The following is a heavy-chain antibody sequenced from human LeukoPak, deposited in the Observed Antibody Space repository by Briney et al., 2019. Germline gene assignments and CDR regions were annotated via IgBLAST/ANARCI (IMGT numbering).Heavy chain of an antibody. CDR1: GFTFNTYS. D-gene: IGHD3-22*01. CDR2: ISSSSSYI. V-gene: IGHV3-21*01. CDR3: AREGYYDSSGYLGVFDY. J-gene: IGHJ4*02. Sequence: GGSLRLSCAASGFTFNTYSMNWIRQAPGKGLEWVSSISSSSSYIYYADSVKGRFTISRDNAKNSLYLQMNSLRAEDTAVYYCAREGYYDSSGYLGVFDYWGQGTLVTVSS.